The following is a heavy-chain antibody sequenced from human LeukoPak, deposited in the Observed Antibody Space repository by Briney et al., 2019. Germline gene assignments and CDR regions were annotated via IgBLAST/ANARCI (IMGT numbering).Heavy chain of an antibody. CDR2: ISSSSSYI. J-gene: IGHJ6*02. CDR1: GFTFSSYS. D-gene: IGHD2-2*02. V-gene: IGHV3-21*06. Sequence: PGGSLRLSCAASGFTFSSYSMNWVRQAPGKGLEWVSSISSSSSYIYYADSVKGRFTISRDNCQNSLYLQMKRLRAEDTAVYHCARDLGIYCSSTSCYTGSSYGMDVWGQGTTVTVSS. CDR3: ARDLGIYCSSTSCYTGSSYGMDV.